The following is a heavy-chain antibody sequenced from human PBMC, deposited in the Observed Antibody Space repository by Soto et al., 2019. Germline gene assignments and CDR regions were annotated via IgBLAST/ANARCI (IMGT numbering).Heavy chain of an antibody. V-gene: IGHV1-69*13. CDR3: AREVRGGGSCCYFDY. D-gene: IGHD2-15*01. CDR2: IIPIFGTA. CDR1: GGTFSSYA. J-gene: IGHJ4*02. Sequence: ASVKVSCKASGGTFSSYAISWVRQAPGQGLEWMGGIIPIFGTANYAQKFQGRVTITADESTSTAYMELSSLRSEDTAVYYCAREVRGGGSCCYFDYWGQGTLVTVSS.